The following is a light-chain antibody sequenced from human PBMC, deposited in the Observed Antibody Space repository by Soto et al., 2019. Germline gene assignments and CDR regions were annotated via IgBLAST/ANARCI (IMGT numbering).Light chain of an antibody. J-gene: IGKJ1*01. CDR1: QTVSNNY. Sequence: IVLTQSPCTLSLSPGERATLSCRASQTVSNNYLAWYQQKPGQSPSLLIFAASTRATGIPDRFSGSGSGTDSTLTISRLEPEDFAVYYCQQYGTSPPTFGRGTKVDI. V-gene: IGKV3-20*01. CDR3: QQYGTSPPT. CDR2: AAS.